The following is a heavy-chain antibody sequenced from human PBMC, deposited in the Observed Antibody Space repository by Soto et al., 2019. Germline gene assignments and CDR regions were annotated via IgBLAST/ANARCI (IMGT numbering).Heavy chain of an antibody. V-gene: IGHV1-8*01. D-gene: IGHD3-10*01. J-gene: IGHJ4*02. CDR2: MNPKSGNT. CDR3: VRAPLDYYSADYFDP. Sequence: QVQLVQSGSEVRRPGTSVKVSCKASGYLFTENDINWVRQATGQGPEWMGWMNPKSGNTGYAQKLQGRDSMTRDKSKHTAYMELSSLGSEDTAVYYCVRAPLDYYSADYFDPWGQGTQGTGFS. CDR1: GYLFTEND.